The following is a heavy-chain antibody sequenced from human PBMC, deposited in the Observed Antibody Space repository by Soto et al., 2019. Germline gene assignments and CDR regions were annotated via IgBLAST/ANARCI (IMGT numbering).Heavy chain of an antibody. D-gene: IGHD2-15*01. J-gene: IGHJ4*02. CDR2: ISSSSSYI. CDR3: ARDIEASSKLDSEPYYFDY. V-gene: IGHV3-21*01. Sequence: GGSLRLSCAASGFTFSSYSMNWVRQAPGKGLEWVSSISSSSSYIYYADSVKGRFTISRDNAKNSLYLQMNSLRAEDTAVYYCARDIEASSKLDSEPYYFDYWGQGTLVTVSS. CDR1: GFTFSSYS.